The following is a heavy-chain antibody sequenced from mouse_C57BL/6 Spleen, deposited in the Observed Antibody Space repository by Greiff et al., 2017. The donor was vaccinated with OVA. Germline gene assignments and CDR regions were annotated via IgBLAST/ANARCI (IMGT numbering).Heavy chain of an antibody. J-gene: IGHJ3*01. V-gene: IGHV1-15*01. CDR2: IDPETGGT. CDR1: GYTFTDYE. CDR3: TRWNYYGSGAY. D-gene: IGHD1-1*01. Sequence: VQLQQSGAELVRPGASVTLSCKASGYTFTDYEMHWVKQTPVHGLEWIGAIDPETGGTAYNQKFKGKAILTADKSSSTAYMELRSLTSEDSAVYYCTRWNYYGSGAYWGQGTLVTVSA.